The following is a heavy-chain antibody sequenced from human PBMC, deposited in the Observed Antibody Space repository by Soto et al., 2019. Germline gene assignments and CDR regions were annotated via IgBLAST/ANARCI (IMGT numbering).Heavy chain of an antibody. V-gene: IGHV1-18*01. D-gene: IGHD3-10*01. CDR3: ARGRYGEY. CDR2: ISAHNGNT. J-gene: IGHJ4*02. Sequence: QVQLVQSGAEVVKPGSSVKVSCKASGDTFTSYGITWVRQAPGQGLEWMGWISAHNGNTDYAQKLQGRVIVTRDSSPSTAYMELRSLRSDDTAVYYCARGRYGEYWGQGALVTVSS. CDR1: GDTFTSYG.